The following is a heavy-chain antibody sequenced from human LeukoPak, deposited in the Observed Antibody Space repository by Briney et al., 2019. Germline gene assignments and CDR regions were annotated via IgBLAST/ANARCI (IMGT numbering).Heavy chain of an antibody. Sequence: SVKVSCKASGGTFSSYAISWVRQAPGQGLEWMGGIIPIFGTANYAQKFQGRVTITADESTSTAYMELSSLRSEDTAVYYRARVTRLPTVDYYYYYGMDVWGQGTTVTVSS. V-gene: IGHV1-69*13. CDR3: ARVTRLPTVDYYYYYGMDV. CDR2: IIPIFGTA. CDR1: GGTFSSYA. D-gene: IGHD4-23*01. J-gene: IGHJ6*02.